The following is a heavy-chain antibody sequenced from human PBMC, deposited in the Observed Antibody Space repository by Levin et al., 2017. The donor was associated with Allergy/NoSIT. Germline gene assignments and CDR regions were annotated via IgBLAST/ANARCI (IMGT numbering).Heavy chain of an antibody. CDR3: RALPI. CDR1: GFTFGDFP. Sequence: PGGSLRLSCSGSGFTFGDFPINWFRQAPGKALEWVGFIRSKASGETSEYAASVSGRFIISRDDSKRIAYLGMNLLTVEDTAVYYCRALPIWGQGTLVTVSS. CDR2: IRSKASGETS. J-gene: IGHJ4*02. V-gene: IGHV3-49*03.